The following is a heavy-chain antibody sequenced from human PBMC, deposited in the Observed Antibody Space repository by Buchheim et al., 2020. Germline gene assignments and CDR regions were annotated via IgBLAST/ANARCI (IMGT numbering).Heavy chain of an antibody. J-gene: IGHJ4*02. CDR1: GFTFSSYG. CDR3: AHLPGGRRTADELFDY. D-gene: IGHD3-16*01. Sequence: QVQLVESGGGVVQPGRSLRLSCAASGFTFSSYGMHWVRQAPGKGLEWVAGISYDGSNKYYADSVKRRFTISRDNSKNTLYLQMNSLRAEDTAVYYCAHLPGGRRTADELFDYWGQGTL. V-gene: IGHV3-30*03. CDR2: ISYDGSNK.